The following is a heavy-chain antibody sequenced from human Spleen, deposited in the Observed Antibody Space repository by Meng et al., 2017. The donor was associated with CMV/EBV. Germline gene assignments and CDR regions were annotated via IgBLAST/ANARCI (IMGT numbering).Heavy chain of an antibody. CDR2: VYSAGISA. Sequence: WAASGFTFSNYAMSWVRQTPGGGLEWVSIVYSAGISADYANFVKGRFTISRDNSNNTLYLEMSSLRAEDTAVYYCAKDRTGTFAFDIWGQGTMVTVSS. CDR3: AKDRTGTFAFDI. D-gene: IGHD1-7*01. V-gene: IGHV3-23*03. CDR1: GFTFSNYA. J-gene: IGHJ3*02.